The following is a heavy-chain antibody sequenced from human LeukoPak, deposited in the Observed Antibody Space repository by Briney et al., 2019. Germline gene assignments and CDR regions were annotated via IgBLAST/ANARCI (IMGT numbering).Heavy chain of an antibody. J-gene: IGHJ3*02. CDR1: GGSFSGYY. CDR2: IYHSGTT. Sequence: SETLSLTCAVYGGSFSGYYWGWIRQPPGKGLEWIGNIYHSGTTYYNPSLKSRVTISVDTANNQFSLKLSSVTAADTAVYYCGRPLSYYSDSSGDDAFDIWGQGTMVTVSS. CDR3: GRPLSYYSDSSGDDAFDI. V-gene: IGHV4-34*01. D-gene: IGHD3-22*01.